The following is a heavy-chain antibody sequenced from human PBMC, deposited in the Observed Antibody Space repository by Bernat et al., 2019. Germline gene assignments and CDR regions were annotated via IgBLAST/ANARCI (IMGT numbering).Heavy chain of an antibody. CDR3: ASKTPTEYDAVDY. Sequence: QLQLQESGPGLVKPSETLSLTCTVSGGFISSSSYYWGWIRQPPGKGLEWIGSIYYSGSTYYNPSLKNRVTISVDTSKNQFSLKLSSVIAADTAVYYCASKTPTEYDAVDYWGQGTLVTVSS. J-gene: IGHJ4*02. V-gene: IGHV4-39*01. CDR2: IYYSGST. CDR1: GGFISSSSYY. D-gene: IGHD6-6*01.